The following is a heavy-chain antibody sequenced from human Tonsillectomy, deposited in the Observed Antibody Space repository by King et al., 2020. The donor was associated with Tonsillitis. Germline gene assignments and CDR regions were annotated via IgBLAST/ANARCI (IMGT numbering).Heavy chain of an antibody. CDR2: INHSGST. Sequence: VQLQQWGAGLLKPSETLSLTCAVYGGSFSGYYWSWIRQPPGKGLEWIGEINHSGSTNYNPSLKSRVTISVDTSKNQFSLKLSSVTAADTAVYYCARRRGAYFCSSTSCYYYGDLYSYYYYMDVWGKGTTVTVSS. J-gene: IGHJ6*03. D-gene: IGHD2-2*01. V-gene: IGHV4-34*01. CDR1: GGSFSGYY. CDR3: ARRRGAYFCSSTSCYYYGDLYSYYYYMDV.